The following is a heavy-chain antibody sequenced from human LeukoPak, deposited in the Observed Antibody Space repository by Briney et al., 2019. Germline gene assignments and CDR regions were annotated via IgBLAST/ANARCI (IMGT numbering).Heavy chain of an antibody. CDR2: ISSSSSYI. Sequence: GGSLRLSRAASGFTFSSYSMNWVRQAPGKGLEWVSSISSSSSYIYYADSVKGRFTISRDNAKNSLYLQMNSLRAEDTAVYYCARVYTVAGTIDYWGQGTLVTVSS. V-gene: IGHV3-21*01. D-gene: IGHD6-19*01. CDR1: GFTFSSYS. CDR3: ARVYTVAGTIDY. J-gene: IGHJ4*02.